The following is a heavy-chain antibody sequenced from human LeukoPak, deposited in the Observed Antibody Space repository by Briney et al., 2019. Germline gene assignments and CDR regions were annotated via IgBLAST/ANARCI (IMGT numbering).Heavy chain of an antibody. Sequence: GESLKISCKGSGYSFTSYWIGWVRQMPGKGLEWMGIIYPGDSDTGYSPSFQGQVTISADKSISTAYLQWSSLKASDTAMYYCARLKDWNYEGVTGYFDYWGQGTLVTVSS. CDR1: GYSFTSYW. J-gene: IGHJ4*02. CDR2: IYPGDSDT. D-gene: IGHD1-7*01. CDR3: ARLKDWNYEGVTGYFDY. V-gene: IGHV5-51*01.